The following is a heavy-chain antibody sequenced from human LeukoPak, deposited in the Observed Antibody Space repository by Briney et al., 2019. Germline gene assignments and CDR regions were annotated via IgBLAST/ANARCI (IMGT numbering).Heavy chain of an antibody. D-gene: IGHD3-22*01. CDR1: DGSISSGSYY. J-gene: IGHJ3*02. Sequence: SETLSLTCTVSDGSISSGSYYWSWIRQPPGKGLEWIGYIYYSGSTNYNPSLKSRVTISVDTSKNQFSLKLSSVTAADTALYYCARDYYDTSGNSQGFDIWGQGTMVTVSS. CDR2: IYYSGST. V-gene: IGHV4-61*01. CDR3: ARDYYDTSGNSQGFDI.